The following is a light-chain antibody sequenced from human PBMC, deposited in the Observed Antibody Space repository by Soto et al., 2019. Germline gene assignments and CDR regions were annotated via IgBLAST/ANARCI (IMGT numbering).Light chain of an antibody. Sequence: QSALTQPASVSGSPGQSITISCTGTSSDVGGYNYVSWYQQHPGKAPKVMIYEVSKRPSGVSNRFSGSKSGNTASLTISGLQAEGEADYYCSSYTSSSTRVFGTGTKLTVL. CDR2: EVS. J-gene: IGLJ1*01. CDR1: SSDVGGYNY. CDR3: SSYTSSSTRV. V-gene: IGLV2-14*01.